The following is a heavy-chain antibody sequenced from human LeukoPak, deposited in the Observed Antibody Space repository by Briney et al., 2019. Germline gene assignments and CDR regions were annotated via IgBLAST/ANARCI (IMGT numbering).Heavy chain of an antibody. CDR3: ARALYNSGYYFDY. D-gene: IGHD3-22*01. V-gene: IGHV1-69*05. CDR1: GGFFSTYA. J-gene: IGHJ4*02. Sequence: SVKVSCKTSGGFFSTYAITWVRQAPGQGLGWLGGIIPVFGPTHYAQKFQGRVTITTDESTSTAYMELSSLTSEDTAVYYCARALYNSGYYFDYWGQGTLVTVSS. CDR2: IIPVFGPT.